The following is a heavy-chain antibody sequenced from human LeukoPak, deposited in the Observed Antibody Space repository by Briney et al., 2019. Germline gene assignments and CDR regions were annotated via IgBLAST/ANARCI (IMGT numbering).Heavy chain of an antibody. J-gene: IGHJ4*02. V-gene: IGHV1-18*01. CDR1: GYTFTSYG. D-gene: IGHD1-26*01. CDR3: ARSITRGSHFDY. CDR2: ISAYNGNT. Sequence: ASVKVSCKASGYTFTSYGISWVRQAPGQGLEWMGWISAYNGNTNYAQKLQGRVTMTTDTSTSTAYMELSSLRSEDTAVYYCARSITRGSHFDYWGQGTLVTVSS.